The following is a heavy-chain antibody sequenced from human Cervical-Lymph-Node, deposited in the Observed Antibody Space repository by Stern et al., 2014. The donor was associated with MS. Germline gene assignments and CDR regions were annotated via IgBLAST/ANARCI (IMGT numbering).Heavy chain of an antibody. D-gene: IGHD2-8*01. CDR1: GGSITSYY. V-gene: IGHV4-59*01. CDR2: IHHSGST. J-gene: IGHJ4*02. Sequence: VQLVESGPGLVKPSETLSLTCTVSGGSITSYYCSWIRKSPGQGLEWIGYIHHSGSTAYNPSLKSRVTISVDSSKNQFSLRLSSATAADTAVYYCARGRMYHFDSWGQGTLVTVSS. CDR3: ARGRMYHFDS.